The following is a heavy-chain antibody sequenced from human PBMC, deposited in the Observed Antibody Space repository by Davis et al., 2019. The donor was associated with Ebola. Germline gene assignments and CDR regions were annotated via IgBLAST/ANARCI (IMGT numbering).Heavy chain of an antibody. Sequence: GGSLRLSCAASGFTFSDYYMSWIRQAPGKGLEWVANIKQDGSEKYYVDSVKGRFTISRDNAKNSLYLQMNSLRAEDTAVYYCARGGRTVTTFWGQGTLVTVSS. CDR2: IKQDGSEK. J-gene: IGHJ4*02. CDR1: GFTFSDYY. V-gene: IGHV3-7*03. D-gene: IGHD4-17*01. CDR3: ARGGRTVTTF.